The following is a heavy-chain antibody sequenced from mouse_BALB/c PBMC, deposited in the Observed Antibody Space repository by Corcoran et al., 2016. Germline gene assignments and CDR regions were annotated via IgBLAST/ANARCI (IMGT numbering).Heavy chain of an antibody. CDR1: GYTFTDYY. V-gene: IGHV1-84*02. J-gene: IGHJ2*01. CDR2: IYPGSGNT. D-gene: IGHD1-1*01. Sequence: QIQLQQSGPELVKPGASVKISCKASGYTFTDYYINWVKQKPGQGLEWIGWIYPGSGNTKYNEKFKGKATLTVDTSSNTVYMQLSSLTSEDTAVYFCANYGSSYYFDYWGQGTTLTVSS. CDR3: ANYGSSYYFDY.